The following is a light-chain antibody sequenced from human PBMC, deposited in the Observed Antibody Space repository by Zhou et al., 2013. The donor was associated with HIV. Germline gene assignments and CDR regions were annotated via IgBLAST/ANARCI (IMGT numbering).Light chain of an antibody. CDR1: QSVTSNY. J-gene: IGKJ5*01. V-gene: IGKV3-20*01. Sequence: EIVLTQSPGALSLSPGERATLSCRASQSVTSNYLAWYQQKPGQAPRLLIYGASSRAAGTPDRFSGSGSGTDFTLTISRLEPEDFAVYYCQQYGSPFTFGQGTRLDI. CDR3: QQYGSPFT. CDR2: GAS.